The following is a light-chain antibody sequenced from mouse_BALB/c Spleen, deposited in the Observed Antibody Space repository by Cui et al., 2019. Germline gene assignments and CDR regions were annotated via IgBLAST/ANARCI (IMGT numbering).Light chain of an antibody. CDR2: LTS. CDR1: SSVSY. J-gene: IGKJ4*01. Sequence: QIVLTQSPALLSASPAEKVTMTCSASSSVSYMYWYQQKPRSSPKPWIYLTSNLASGVPARFSGSGSGTSYSLTISSMEAEDAATYYCQQWSSNPFTFGSGTKLEIK. V-gene: IGKV4-68*01. CDR3: QQWSSNPFT.